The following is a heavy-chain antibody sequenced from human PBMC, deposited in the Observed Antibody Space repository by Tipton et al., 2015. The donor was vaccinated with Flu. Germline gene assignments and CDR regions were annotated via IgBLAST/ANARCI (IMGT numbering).Heavy chain of an antibody. J-gene: IGHJ5*02. V-gene: IGHV3-21*01. CDR1: GFTLSTYS. CDR2: ISSNRDYI. CDR3: ARDPTEFCTTTRCYMSGRFDP. D-gene: IGHD2-2*02. Sequence: SLRLSCAASGFTLSTYSMHWVRQAPGKGLQWVSSISSNRDYIYYADSVKGRFTISRDNAKNSLYLQMDSLRAEDAALYYCARDPTEFCTTTRCYMSGRFDPWGQGTLVTVSS.